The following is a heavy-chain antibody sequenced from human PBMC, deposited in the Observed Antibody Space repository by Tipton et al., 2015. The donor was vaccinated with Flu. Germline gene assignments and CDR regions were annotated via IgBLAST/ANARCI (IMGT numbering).Heavy chain of an antibody. CDR3: ARHGNTVTTAHVHAFDI. J-gene: IGHJ3*02. D-gene: IGHD4-17*01. CDR1: GFSITTGDY. CDR2: IFRGGTP. V-gene: IGHV4-38-2*01. Sequence: TLSLTCAVSGFSITTGDYWGWVRQPPGKGLEWIGSIFRGGTPFYNASLKSRVTMSVDTSKNQFSLDLTSVTATDTAVYYCARHGNTVTTAHVHAFDIWGQGRMVTVSS.